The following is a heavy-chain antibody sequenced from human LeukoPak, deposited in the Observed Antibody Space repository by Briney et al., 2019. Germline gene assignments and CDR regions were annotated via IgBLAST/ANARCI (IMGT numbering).Heavy chain of an antibody. CDR1: GGSFSYYY. J-gene: IGHJ2*01. V-gene: IGHV4-34*01. CDR3: ARHFGRGYDPTKWYFDL. D-gene: IGHD6-25*01. CDR2: INHSGST. Sequence: SETLSLTCAVYGGSFSYYYWSWIRQPPGKGLEWIGEINHSGSTNYNPSLKSRATISVDTSKNQFSLKLSSLTAADTAVYFCARHFGRGYDPTKWYFDLWGRGTLVTVSS.